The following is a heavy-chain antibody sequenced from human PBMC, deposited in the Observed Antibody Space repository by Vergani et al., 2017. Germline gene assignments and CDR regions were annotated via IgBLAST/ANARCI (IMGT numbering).Heavy chain of an antibody. CDR3: ARDPTTRYYYYYGMDV. CDR2: ISAYNGNT. D-gene: IGHD4-17*01. CDR1: GYTFTSYG. V-gene: IGHV1-18*01. Sequence: QVQLVQSGAEVKKPGASVKVSCKASGYTFTSYGISWVRQASGQGLEWMGWISAYNGNTNYAQKLQGRVTMTTDTSTSTAYMELRSLRSDDTAVYYCARDPTTRYYYYYGMDVWGQGTTVTVSS. J-gene: IGHJ6*02.